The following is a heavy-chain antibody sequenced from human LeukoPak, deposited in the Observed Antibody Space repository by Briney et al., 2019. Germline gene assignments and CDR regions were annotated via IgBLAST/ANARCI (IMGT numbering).Heavy chain of an antibody. V-gene: IGHV4-31*03. Sequence: PSQTLSLTCTVSGGSISNGDHYWSWIRQHPGKGLEWIGHIYYSGSTYYNPSLKSRVTISVDTSKNQFSLKLSSVTAADTAVYYCARWGATTSFDYWGQGTLVTVSS. J-gene: IGHJ4*02. D-gene: IGHD1-26*01. CDR2: IYYSGST. CDR1: GGSISNGDHY. CDR3: ARWGATTSFDY.